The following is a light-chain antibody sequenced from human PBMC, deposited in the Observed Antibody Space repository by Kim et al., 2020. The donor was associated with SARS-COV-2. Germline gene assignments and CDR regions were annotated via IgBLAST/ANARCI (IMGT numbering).Light chain of an antibody. V-gene: IGKV4-1*01. CDR3: QQYYSTPWT. CDR2: WAS. Sequence: ATINCKSNQSVLYSSNNKNYLAWYQQKPGQPPKLLIYWASTRESGVPDRFSGSGSETDFTLTISSLQAEDVAVYYCQQYYSTPWTFGQGNKVEIK. CDR1: QSVLYSSNNKNY. J-gene: IGKJ1*01.